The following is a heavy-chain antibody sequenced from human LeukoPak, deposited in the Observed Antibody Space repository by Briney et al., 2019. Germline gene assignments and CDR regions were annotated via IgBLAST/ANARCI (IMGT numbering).Heavy chain of an antibody. V-gene: IGHV3-21*01. CDR2: ITSSSSYI. CDR1: GFTFRSYS. Sequence: PGGSLRLSCAASGFTFRSYSMNWVRQAPGKGLEWVSSITSSSSYIYYADSVKGRFTISRDNAKNSLYLQMNSLRAEDTAVYYCARDLTSTSWEGFDPWGQGTLVIVSS. J-gene: IGHJ5*02. D-gene: IGHD2-2*01. CDR3: ARDLTSTSWEGFDP.